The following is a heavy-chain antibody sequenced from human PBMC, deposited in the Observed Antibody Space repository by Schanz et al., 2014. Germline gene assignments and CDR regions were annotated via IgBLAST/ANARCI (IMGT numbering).Heavy chain of an antibody. CDR2: ISGSGGST. Sequence: EVQLVESGGGFVQPGGSLGLSCVVSGFTFSSDHMSWVRQAPGKGLEWVSAISGSGGSTYYADSVKGRFTISRDNSKNTLYLQMNSLRAEDTAVYYCAKDPSHGDYDYYFDYWGQGTLVTVSS. J-gene: IGHJ4*02. V-gene: IGHV3-23*04. D-gene: IGHD3-22*01. CDR1: GFTFSSDH. CDR3: AKDPSHGDYDYYFDY.